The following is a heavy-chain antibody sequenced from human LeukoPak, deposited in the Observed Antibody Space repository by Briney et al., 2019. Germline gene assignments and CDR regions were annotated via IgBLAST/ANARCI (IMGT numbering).Heavy chain of an antibody. CDR3: ARKAYGLDV. V-gene: IGHV3-7*03. Sequence: PGGSLRLSCAPSGFTFSSYRMSWVRQAPGKGLEWVANIKQDGSEKYYVDSVKGRFTISRDNAKNSLYLQMNSLRAEDTAVYYCARKAYGLDVWGKGTTVTVSS. CDR2: IKQDGSEK. J-gene: IGHJ6*04. CDR1: GFTFSSYR.